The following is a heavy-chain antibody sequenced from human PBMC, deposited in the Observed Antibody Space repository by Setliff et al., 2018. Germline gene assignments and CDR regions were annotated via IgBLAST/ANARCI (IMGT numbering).Heavy chain of an antibody. CDR3: AKGGTYRYFDF. V-gene: IGHV4-59*01. Sequence: PSETLSLTCTVSGGPFFGASIWSWIRQPPGKGLEFIGYVYHSGTAKYDPSLESRAIMSVDASKNEISLKLKSVTAADTAVYYCAKGGTYRYFDFWGQGALVTVSS. CDR2: VYHSGTA. D-gene: IGHD1-1*01. CDR1: GGPFFGAS. J-gene: IGHJ4*02.